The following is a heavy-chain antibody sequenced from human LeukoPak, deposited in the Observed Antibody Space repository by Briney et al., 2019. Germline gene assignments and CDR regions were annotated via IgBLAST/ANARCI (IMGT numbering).Heavy chain of an antibody. J-gene: IGHJ4*02. Sequence: SGGSLRLSCAASGFTFSGFWMSWVRQTPRKGLEWVANIKQDGSERYYVDSVKGRFTISRDNAKNSLSLQMNSLRVEDTAVYYCARAGSNWHYVYWGQGTLVTVSS. CDR1: GFTFSGFW. V-gene: IGHV3-7*01. CDR3: ARAGSNWHYVY. CDR2: IKQDGSER. D-gene: IGHD3-10*01.